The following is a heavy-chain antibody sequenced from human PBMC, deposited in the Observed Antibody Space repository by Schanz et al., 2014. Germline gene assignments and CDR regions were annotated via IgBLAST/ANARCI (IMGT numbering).Heavy chain of an antibody. CDR2: ITYDGSNK. CDR3: ARVRSGWNDGFDI. D-gene: IGHD6-19*01. V-gene: IGHV3-30*09. CDR1: GFTFSRHA. J-gene: IGHJ3*02. Sequence: QVELVESGGGVVQPGRSLRLSCAASGFTFSRHAMHWVRQAAGKGLEWVAAITYDGSNKYYAESVKGRFAISRDNSKNTLYLQINSLRAEDTAVYYCARVRSGWNDGFDIWGQGTMVTVSS.